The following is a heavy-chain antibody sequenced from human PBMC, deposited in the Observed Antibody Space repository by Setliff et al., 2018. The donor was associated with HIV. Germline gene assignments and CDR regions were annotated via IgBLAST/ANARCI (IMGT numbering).Heavy chain of an antibody. CDR1: GYTFTAYY. D-gene: IGHD3-16*01. CDR3: ARESLMITVGGGSWFDP. CDR2: INPDSGGT. J-gene: IGHJ5*02. Sequence: ASVKVSCKASGYTFTAYYIHWVRQAPGQGLEWMGWINPDSGGTKYAQRFQGRVTMTRDTSINTAYMELSRLISDDTALYFCARESLMITVGGGSWFDPWGQGTLVTVSS. V-gene: IGHV1-2*02.